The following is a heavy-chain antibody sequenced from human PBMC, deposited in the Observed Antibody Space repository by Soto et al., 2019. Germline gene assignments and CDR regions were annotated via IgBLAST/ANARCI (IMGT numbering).Heavy chain of an antibody. J-gene: IGHJ3*02. CDR2: IIPIFGTA. CDR3: ASREDYYYDSSGQPSPIDAFDI. D-gene: IGHD3-22*01. Sequence: ASVNVSCKASGGTFSSYAISWVRQSPGQGLEWMGGIIPIFGTANYAQKFQGRVTITADESTSTAYMELSSLRSEDTAVYYCASREDYYYDSSGQPSPIDAFDIWGQGTMVTVSS. CDR1: GGTFSSYA. V-gene: IGHV1-69*13.